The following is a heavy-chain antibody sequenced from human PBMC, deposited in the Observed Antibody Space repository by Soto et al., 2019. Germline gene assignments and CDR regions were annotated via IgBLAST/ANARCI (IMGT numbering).Heavy chain of an antibody. CDR3: AREVVSGYDLGY. CDR2: INADTGNT. D-gene: IGHD5-12*01. Sequence: QVQLVQSGAEVKKPGASVTVSCKASGYTFTSFAIHWVRQAPGQRPEWMGWINADTGNTKYSQRFQGRVTFASDTSANTAYMQVSSVRSEDTAVYFCAREVVSGYDLGYWGQGTLVTVSS. V-gene: IGHV1-3*01. J-gene: IGHJ4*02. CDR1: GYTFTSFA.